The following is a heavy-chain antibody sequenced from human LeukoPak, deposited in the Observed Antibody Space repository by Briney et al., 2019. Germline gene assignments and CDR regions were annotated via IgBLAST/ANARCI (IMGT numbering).Heavy chain of an antibody. J-gene: IGHJ6*03. CDR2: ICTSRST. V-gene: IGHV4-4*07. CDR1: GGSISRYY. CDR3: ARGVVFRRENYYYYYMDV. D-gene: IGHD3-22*01. Sequence: SETLSLTCTVSGGSISRYYWSWIREPAGKGQEWSGRICTSRSTNYNPFLKSRVTMSVDTSKNQFSLKLSSVTAADTAVYYCARGVVFRRENYYYYYMDVWGKGTTVTVSS.